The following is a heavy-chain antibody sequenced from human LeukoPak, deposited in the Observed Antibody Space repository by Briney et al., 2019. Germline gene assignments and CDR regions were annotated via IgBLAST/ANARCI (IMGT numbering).Heavy chain of an antibody. CDR1: GGSISSGGYY. J-gene: IGHJ6*02. CDR3: AAVTNKYYYYGMDV. CDR2: IYYSGST. D-gene: IGHD4-17*01. V-gene: IGHV4-31*03. Sequence: PSETLSLICTVSGGSISSGGYYWSWIRQHPGKGLEWIGYIYYSGSTYYNPPLKSRVTISVDTSKNQFSLKLSSVTAADTAVYYCAAVTNKYYYYGMDVWGQGTTVTVSS.